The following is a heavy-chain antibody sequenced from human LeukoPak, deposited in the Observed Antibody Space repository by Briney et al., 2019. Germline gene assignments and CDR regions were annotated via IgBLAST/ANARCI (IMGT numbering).Heavy chain of an antibody. V-gene: IGHV4-59*01. CDR1: GGSISSFY. CDR3: ARGAGWYNY. J-gene: IGHJ4*02. D-gene: IGHD6-19*01. Sequence: SETLSLTCTVSGGSISSFYWSWIRQPPGKGLEWIGYIYYSGSTNYNPSLKSRVTTSVDTSKNQFSLKTNSMTAADTAVYYCARGAGWYNYWGQGTLVTVSS. CDR2: IYYSGST.